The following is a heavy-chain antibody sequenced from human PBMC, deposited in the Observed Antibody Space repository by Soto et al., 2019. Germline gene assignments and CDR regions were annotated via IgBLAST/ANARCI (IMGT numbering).Heavy chain of an antibody. CDR3: ASGIVVVPAAISNIDY. V-gene: IGHV4-39*01. CDR2: IYYSGST. CDR1: GGSISSSSYY. D-gene: IGHD2-2*02. Sequence: QLQLQESGPGLVKPSETLSLTCTVSGGSISSSSYYWGWIRQPPGKGLEWIGSIYYSGSTYYNPSLKSRVTLSVDTSKNQFSLKLSSVTAADTAVYYCASGIVVVPAAISNIDYWGQGTLVTVSS. J-gene: IGHJ4*02.